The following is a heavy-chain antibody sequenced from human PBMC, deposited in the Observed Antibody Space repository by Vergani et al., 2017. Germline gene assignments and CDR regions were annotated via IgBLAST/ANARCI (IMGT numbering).Heavy chain of an antibody. J-gene: IGHJ4*02. CDR2: IDWDDDT. Sequence: QVTLRESGPALVKPTRTLTLTCTFSGFSLTTSGICVSWIRQPPGKALEWLARIDWDDDTDYSTSLKTRLTVSKDTSKNQVVLTMTNVDPVDTATYYCARRTFCGGDSGFDYWGQGILVTVSS. V-gene: IGHV2-70*15. CDR1: GFSLTTSGIC. CDR3: ARRTFCGGDSGFDY. D-gene: IGHD2-21*02.